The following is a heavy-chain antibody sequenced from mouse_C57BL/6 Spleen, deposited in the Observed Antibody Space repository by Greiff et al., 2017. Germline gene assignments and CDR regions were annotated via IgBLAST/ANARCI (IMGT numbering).Heavy chain of an antibody. Sequence: VQLQQSGAELVRPGASVKLSCKASGYTFTDYYINWVKQRPGQGLEWIARIYPGSGNTYYNEKFKGKATLTAEKSSSTAYMQLSSLTSEDSAVYFCARFDGWRAMDYWGQGTSVTVSS. J-gene: IGHJ4*01. CDR3: ARFDGWRAMDY. CDR1: GYTFTDYY. V-gene: IGHV1-76*01. D-gene: IGHD2-3*01. CDR2: IYPGSGNT.